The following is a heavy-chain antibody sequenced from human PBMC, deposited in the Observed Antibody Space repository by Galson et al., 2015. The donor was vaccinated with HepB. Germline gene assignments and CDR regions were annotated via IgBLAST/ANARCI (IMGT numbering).Heavy chain of an antibody. Sequence: SLRLSCAASGFGFSNYAMSWVRQGPGKGLEWVSGISGSGGSTKYADSVKGRFTISRDNSQNTLYLQINSLRAEDTALYYCAKVAGDDDSSGYYPPRFDYWGRGTLVTVSS. CDR1: GFGFSNYA. CDR3: AKVAGDDDSSGYYPPRFDY. CDR2: ISGSGGST. V-gene: IGHV3-23*01. D-gene: IGHD3-22*01. J-gene: IGHJ4*02.